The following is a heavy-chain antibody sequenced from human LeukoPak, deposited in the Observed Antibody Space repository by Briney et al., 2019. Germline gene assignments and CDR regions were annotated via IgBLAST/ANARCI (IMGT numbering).Heavy chain of an antibody. CDR2: MRSDGSDK. D-gene: IGHD3-22*01. CDR3: TKHDSGSYS. Sequence: GGSLRLSCAASGFIFSNYGMHWVRQAPGKGLEWVAFMRSDGSDKHYADSVKGRFTISRDNSKNTLYLQMNSLRAEDTAVYYCTKHDSGSYSWGQGALVTVSS. J-gene: IGHJ4*02. V-gene: IGHV3-30*02. CDR1: GFIFSNYG.